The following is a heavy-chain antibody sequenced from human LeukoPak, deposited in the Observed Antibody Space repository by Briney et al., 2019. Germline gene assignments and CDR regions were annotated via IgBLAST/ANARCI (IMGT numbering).Heavy chain of an antibody. CDR3: ARVRYYYYGMDV. CDR1: GFTFSSYA. J-gene: IGHJ6*02. CDR2: IYSGGST. Sequence: GGSLRLSCAASGFTFSSYAMSWVRQAPGRGLEWVSVIYSGGSTYYADSVKGRFTISRDNSKNTLYLQMNSLRAEDTAVYYCARVRYYYYGMDVWGQGTTVTVSS. V-gene: IGHV3-53*01.